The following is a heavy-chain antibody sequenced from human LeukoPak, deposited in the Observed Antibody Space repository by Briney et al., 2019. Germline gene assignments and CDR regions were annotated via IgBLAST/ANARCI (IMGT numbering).Heavy chain of an antibody. V-gene: IGHV3-23*01. D-gene: IGHD4-23*01. CDR2: ISGSFSGSDYTT. Sequence: QPGGSLRLSCAASGFTFRNYAMSWVRQAPGKGLEWVSAISGSFSGSDYTTHYADSVKGRFTISRDDSTNTLYLQLSGLRVEDTAVFSCARDQGTVVTSQFDYWGLGTLVTVSS. CDR1: GFTFRNYA. J-gene: IGHJ4*02. CDR3: ARDQGTVVTSQFDY.